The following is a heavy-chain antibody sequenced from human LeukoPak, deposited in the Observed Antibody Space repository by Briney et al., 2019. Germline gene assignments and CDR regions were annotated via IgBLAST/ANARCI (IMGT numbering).Heavy chain of an antibody. V-gene: IGHV4-39*01. CDR2: IYYSGST. J-gene: IGHJ4*02. D-gene: IGHD4-17*01. CDR3: ATHYGDYSLFGYYFDY. CDR1: GGSISSSSYY. Sequence: PSETLSLTCTVSGGSISSSSYYWGWIRQPPGKGLEWIGSIYYSGSTYYNPSLKSRVTISVDTSKNQFSLKLSSVTAADTAVYYCATHYGDYSLFGYYFDYWGQGTLVTVSS.